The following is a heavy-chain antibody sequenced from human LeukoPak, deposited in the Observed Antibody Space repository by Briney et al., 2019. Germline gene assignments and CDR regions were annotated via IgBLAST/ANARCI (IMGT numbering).Heavy chain of an antibody. D-gene: IGHD3-10*01. Sequence: PGGSLRLSCAASGFTFSSYAMSWVRQAPGKGLEWVSAISGSGGSTYYADSVKGRFTISRDNSKNTLYLQMNSLRAEDTAVYYCATGSDPYGSGSYSDYWGQGTLVTVSS. CDR2: ISGSGGST. CDR1: GFTFSSYA. CDR3: ATGSDPYGSGSYSDY. J-gene: IGHJ4*02. V-gene: IGHV3-23*01.